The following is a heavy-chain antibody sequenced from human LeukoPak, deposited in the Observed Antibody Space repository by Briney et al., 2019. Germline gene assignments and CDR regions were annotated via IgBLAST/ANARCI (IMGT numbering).Heavy chain of an antibody. CDR2: IDNSGST. V-gene: IGHV4-4*08. Sequence: NPSETLSLACSVSGGHIDSVYWNWIRQPPGKGLEWIGYIDNSGSTKYNPSLQSRITMSRDTSKKQFSLKLTSVTAADTAMYYCASGAGWLIDYWGQGTLVSVSS. CDR1: GGHIDSVY. CDR3: ASGAGWLIDY. J-gene: IGHJ4*02. D-gene: IGHD6-19*01.